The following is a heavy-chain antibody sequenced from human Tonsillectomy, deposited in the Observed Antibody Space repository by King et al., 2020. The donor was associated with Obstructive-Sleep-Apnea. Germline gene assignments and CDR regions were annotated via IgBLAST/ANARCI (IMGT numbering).Heavy chain of an antibody. J-gene: IGHJ4*02. V-gene: IGHV3-30*18. Sequence: VQLVESGGGVVQPGRSLRLSCAASGFTFSSYGMHWVRQAPGKGLEWVAVISYYGSNKYYADSVKGRFTISRDNSKNTLYLQMNSLRAEDTAVYYCAKGGVLRYFDWLFDYWGQGTLVTVSS. CDR3: AKGGVLRYFDWLFDY. CDR2: ISYYGSNK. CDR1: GFTFSSYG. D-gene: IGHD3-9*01.